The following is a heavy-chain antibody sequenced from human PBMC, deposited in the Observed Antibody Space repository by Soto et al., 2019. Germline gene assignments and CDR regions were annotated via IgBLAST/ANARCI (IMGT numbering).Heavy chain of an antibody. D-gene: IGHD2-15*01. CDR1: GFTFSSYA. CDR2: ISGSGGST. CDR3: AKAVLGYCSGGSCLNDYYYYGMDV. V-gene: IGHV3-23*01. Sequence: PGGSLRLSCAASGFTFSSYAMSWVRQAPGKGLEWVSAISGSGGSTYYADSVKGRFTISRDNSKNTLYLQMNSLRAEDTAVYYCAKAVLGYCSGGSCLNDYYYYGMDVWGQGTTVTVSS. J-gene: IGHJ6*02.